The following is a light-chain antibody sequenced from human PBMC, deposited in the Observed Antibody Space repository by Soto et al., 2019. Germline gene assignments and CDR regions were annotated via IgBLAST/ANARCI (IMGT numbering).Light chain of an antibody. CDR3: QQRSITPLT. CDR1: QTISTY. CDR2: GTS. V-gene: IGKV1-39*01. Sequence: DVQMTQSPSSLSASVGDRVVITCRASQTISTYLYWYRQKPGKAPELLIYGTSNLESGVPSRFSCSGSGSEFTLTICSLRFDYCANYFSQQRSITPLTFGGGTEVEIK. J-gene: IGKJ4*01.